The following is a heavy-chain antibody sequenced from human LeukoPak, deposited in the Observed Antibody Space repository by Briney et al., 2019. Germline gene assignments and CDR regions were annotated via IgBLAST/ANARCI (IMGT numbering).Heavy chain of an antibody. V-gene: IGHV3-66*01. Sequence: GGSLRLSCAASGFTVSSNYMSWVRQAPGKGLEWVSVIYSGGSTYYADSVKGRFTISRDNSKNTLYLQMNSLRAEDTAVYYCARGATAMVPYLFDYWGQGTLVTVSS. CDR3: ARGATAMVPYLFDY. CDR1: GFTVSSNY. D-gene: IGHD5-18*01. CDR2: IYSGGST. J-gene: IGHJ4*02.